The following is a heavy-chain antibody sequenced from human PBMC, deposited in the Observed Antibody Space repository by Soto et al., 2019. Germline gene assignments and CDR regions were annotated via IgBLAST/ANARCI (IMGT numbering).Heavy chain of an antibody. Sequence: GGSLRLSCGASVFTFDEYAMHWFRQAPGKGLEWVSGISWNSGSIGYADSVKGRFTISRDNAKNSLYLQMNSLRAEDTALYYCAKDRGIAAAGGSYYYYYGMDVWGQGTTVTVSS. D-gene: IGHD6-13*01. J-gene: IGHJ6*02. CDR1: VFTFDEYA. V-gene: IGHV3-9*01. CDR3: AKDRGIAAAGGSYYYYYGMDV. CDR2: ISWNSGSI.